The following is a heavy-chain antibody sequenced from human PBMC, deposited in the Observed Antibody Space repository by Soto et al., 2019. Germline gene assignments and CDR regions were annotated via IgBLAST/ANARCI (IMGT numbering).Heavy chain of an antibody. V-gene: IGHV1-69*01. D-gene: IGHD4-17*01. CDR3: ARQFTDGDYQY. CDR2: TIPMFGTT. Sequence: QVQLVQSGAEVKKPGSSVKVSCKASGGTFTTYPINWVRQAPGQGLEWMGGTIPMFGTTNYAQKFQGRVTISADESTSTAYMELSSLRSEDTAMYNCARQFTDGDYQYWGQGTLVTVSS. J-gene: IGHJ4*02. CDR1: GGTFTTYP.